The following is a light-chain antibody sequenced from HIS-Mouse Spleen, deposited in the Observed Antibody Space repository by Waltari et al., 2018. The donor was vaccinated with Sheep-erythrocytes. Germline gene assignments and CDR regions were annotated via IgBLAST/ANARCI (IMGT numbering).Light chain of an antibody. J-gene: IGLJ3*02. CDR3: QAWDSNTAWV. Sequence: SYELTQPPSVSVSPGQTASITCSGDKLGDKYACWYQQKPGQSPVLVIYQDSKRPSGIPERFSGSNSGNTVTLTISGTQAMDEADYYCQAWDSNTAWVFGGGTKLTVL. V-gene: IGLV3-1*01. CDR1: KLGDKY. CDR2: QDS.